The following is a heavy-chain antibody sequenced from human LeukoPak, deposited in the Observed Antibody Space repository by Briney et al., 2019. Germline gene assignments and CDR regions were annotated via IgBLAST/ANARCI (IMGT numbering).Heavy chain of an antibody. V-gene: IGHV3-30*18. CDR3: AKDVLDYFDSSGPLNY. CDR1: GFTFSSYG. Sequence: SGGSLRLSCAASGFTFSSYGMHWVRQAPGKGLQWVAVISYDGSNKYYADSVKGRFTISRDNSKNTLYLQMNSLRAEDTAVYYCAKDVLDYFDSSGPLNYWGQGTLVTVSS. CDR2: ISYDGSNK. D-gene: IGHD3-22*01. J-gene: IGHJ4*02.